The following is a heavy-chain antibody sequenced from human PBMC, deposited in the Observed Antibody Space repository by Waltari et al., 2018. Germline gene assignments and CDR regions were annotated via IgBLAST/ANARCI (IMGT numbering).Heavy chain of an antibody. V-gene: IGHV1-2*02. CDR2: TNPNSGGT. CDR1: GYTFNGYY. CDR3: ARAISPSRSTSLGY. J-gene: IGHJ4*02. Sequence: QVQLVQSGAEVKKPGASVKVSCKASGYTFNGYYMHWVRQAPGQGLEWMGWTNPNSGGTTYAQKFQGRVTMTRDTSISTTSMELSRLRSDDTAVYYCARAISPSRSTSLGYWGQGTLVTVSS. D-gene: IGHD2-2*01.